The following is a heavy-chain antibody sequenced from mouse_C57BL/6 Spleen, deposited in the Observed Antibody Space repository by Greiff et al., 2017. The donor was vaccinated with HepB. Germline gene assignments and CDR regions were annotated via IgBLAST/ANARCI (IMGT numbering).Heavy chain of an antibody. CDR2: IYPGDGDT. J-gene: IGHJ3*01. V-gene: IGHV1-82*01. D-gene: IGHD3-2*02. CDR1: GYAFSSSW. Sequence: VMLVESGPELVKPGASVKISCKASGYAFSSSWMNWVKQRPGKGLEWIGRIYPGDGDTNYNGKFKGKATLTADKSSSTAYMQLSSLTSEDSAVYFCARELRLLAWFAYWGQGTLVTVSA. CDR3: ARELRLLAWFAY.